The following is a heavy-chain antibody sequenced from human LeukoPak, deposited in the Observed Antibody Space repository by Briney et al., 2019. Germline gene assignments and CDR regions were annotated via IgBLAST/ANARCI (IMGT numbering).Heavy chain of an antibody. CDR2: ISSSSRYI. Sequence: NPGGSLSLSCAASGFTFSSYSINWVRQAPGKGLEWVSSISSSSRYIYYADSVKGRFTISRDNAKNSLYLQMNSLRAEDTAVYYCARRSGGSTYHSDYYWGQGTLVTVSS. CDR3: ARRSGGSTYHSDYY. V-gene: IGHV3-21*01. D-gene: IGHD2-15*01. J-gene: IGHJ4*02. CDR1: GFTFSSYS.